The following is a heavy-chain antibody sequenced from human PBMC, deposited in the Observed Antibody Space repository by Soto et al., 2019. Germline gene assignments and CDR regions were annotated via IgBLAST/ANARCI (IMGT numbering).Heavy chain of an antibody. CDR3: VTDYDAKGWGAY. Sequence: EVQLVESGGGLVQPGGSLRLSCAASGFIFTSYWMDWVRQAPGKGLEWVAMINQDGSEKYYVDSVKGRFTISRDHAKNSLYLEMDSLRADDSAVYYCVTDYDAKGWGAYWGQGALVTVSS. V-gene: IGHV3-7*04. CDR2: INQDGSEK. J-gene: IGHJ4*02. D-gene: IGHD3-16*01. CDR1: GFIFTSYW.